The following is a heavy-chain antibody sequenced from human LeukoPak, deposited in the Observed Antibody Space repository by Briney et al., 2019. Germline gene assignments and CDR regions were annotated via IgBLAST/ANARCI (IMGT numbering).Heavy chain of an antibody. CDR3: ARLLSSSASCYDF. CDR1: GFSFSNYW. CDR2: INQGGSEK. Sequence: GGSLRLSCAAFGFSFSNYWMSWVRQAPGKGLEWVASINQGGSEKYYVDSVKGRFAISRDNAKNSLYLQMNSLRAEDTAVYYCARLLSSSASCYDFWGQGTLVTASS. V-gene: IGHV3-7*04. J-gene: IGHJ4*02. D-gene: IGHD2-2*01.